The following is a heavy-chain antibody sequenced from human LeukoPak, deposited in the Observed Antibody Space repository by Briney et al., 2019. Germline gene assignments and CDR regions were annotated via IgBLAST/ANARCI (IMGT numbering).Heavy chain of an antibody. CDR1: GYTFSMRT. CDR3: VGGDRRED. Sequence: PGGSLRLSCAASGYTFSMRTMNWVRQAPGKGLEWLSSIGSSSRDKYYADSVKGRFTISRDNANYSLYLQMNSLRAEDTAVYYCVGGDRREDWGHGTLVTVSS. V-gene: IGHV3-21*01. J-gene: IGHJ4*01. CDR2: IGSSSRDK.